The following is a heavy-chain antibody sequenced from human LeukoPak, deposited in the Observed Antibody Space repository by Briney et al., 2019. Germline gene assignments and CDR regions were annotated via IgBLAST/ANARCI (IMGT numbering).Heavy chain of an antibody. CDR3: AKSHLRGVRGVIIDPFDY. CDR1: GFTFSSYG. Sequence: GGSLRLSCAASGFTFSSYGMHWVRQAPGKGLEWVAFIRYDGSNKYYADSVKGRFTISRDNSKNTLYLQMNSLRAEDTAVYYCAKSHLRGVRGVIIDPFDYWGQGTLVTVSS. V-gene: IGHV3-30*02. CDR2: IRYDGSNK. J-gene: IGHJ4*02. D-gene: IGHD3-10*01.